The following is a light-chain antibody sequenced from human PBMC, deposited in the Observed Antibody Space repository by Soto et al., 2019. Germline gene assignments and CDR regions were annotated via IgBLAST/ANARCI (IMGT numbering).Light chain of an antibody. Sequence: DVVMTRSALSLHVNFGGPASISCRSNQSLVHSDGIAYFSWFQHRPGRSPRRLIYKVSNRDSGVPARFSGSGSGTDCALKSSRVEAEDVGVYYCMQGTHWPITVGQGTRLEIK. CDR1: QSLVHSDGIAY. CDR3: MQGTHWPIT. CDR2: KVS. V-gene: IGKV2-30*02. J-gene: IGKJ5*01.